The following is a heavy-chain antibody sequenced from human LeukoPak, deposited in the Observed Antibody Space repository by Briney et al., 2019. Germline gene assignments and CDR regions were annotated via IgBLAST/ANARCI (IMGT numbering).Heavy chain of an antibody. D-gene: IGHD1-26*01. CDR1: GGSISSSSYY. V-gene: IGHV4-39*01. J-gene: IGHJ4*02. CDR3: ARLNQWELLFDY. CDR2: IYYSGST. Sequence: PSETLSLTCTVSGGSISSSSYYWGWVRQPPGKGLEWIGSIYYSGSTYYNPSLKSRVTISLDTSKNQFSLKLSSVTAADTAVYYCARLNQWELLFDYWGQGTLVTVSS.